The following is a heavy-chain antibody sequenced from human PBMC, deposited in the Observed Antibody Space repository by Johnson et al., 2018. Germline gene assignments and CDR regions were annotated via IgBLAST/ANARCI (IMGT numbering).Heavy chain of an antibody. D-gene: IGHD6-19*01. CDR1: GFTFSSYG. Sequence: QVQLVESGGGVVHPGRSLRLSCAASGFTFSSYGMHWVRQAPGKGLEWAEVISYDGTNKYYEDSVTGRFTISSKNSKNTLYRQMNSLRAEETAVYYGAKERYTSGWHYACDIWGQGTLVTVSS. V-gene: IGHV3-30*18. CDR2: ISYDGTNK. CDR3: AKERYTSGWHYACDI. J-gene: IGHJ3*02.